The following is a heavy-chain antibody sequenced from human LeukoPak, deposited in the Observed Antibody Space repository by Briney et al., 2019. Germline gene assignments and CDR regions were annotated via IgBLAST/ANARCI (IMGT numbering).Heavy chain of an antibody. CDR1: GFTFNSYA. CDR2: IAYNGGTT. J-gene: IGHJ4*02. Sequence: GGSLRLSCAASGFTFNSYAMSWVRQAPGKGLEWVSSIAYNGGTTYYADSVKGRFTISRDNSKNMVYLQMNSLRAEDTAVYYCAKNLGFVADCWGQGTLVTVSS. V-gene: IGHV3-23*01. CDR3: AKNLGFVADC. D-gene: IGHD3-16*02.